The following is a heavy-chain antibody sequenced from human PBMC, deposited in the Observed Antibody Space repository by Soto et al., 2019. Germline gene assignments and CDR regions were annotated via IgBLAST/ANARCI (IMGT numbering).Heavy chain of an antibody. Sequence: SVKVSCKASGGTFSSYAISWVRQAPGQGLEWMGGIIPTFGTANYAQKFQGRVTITADESTSTAYMELSSLRSEDTAVYYCARAQPDSSGYYGWGYYYYGMDVWGQGTTVTVSS. CDR3: ARAQPDSSGYYGWGYYYYGMDV. V-gene: IGHV1-69*13. CDR1: GGTFSSYA. J-gene: IGHJ6*02. D-gene: IGHD3-22*01. CDR2: IIPTFGTA.